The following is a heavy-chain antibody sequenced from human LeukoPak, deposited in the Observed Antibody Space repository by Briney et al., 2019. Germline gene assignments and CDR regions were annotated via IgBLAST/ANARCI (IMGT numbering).Heavy chain of an antibody. D-gene: IGHD3-3*01. V-gene: IGHV3-30*19. CDR1: GFTFSNYG. CDR3: ASPARRITIFGVPFDY. CDR2: IWDNGSKK. Sequence: GGSLRLSCAASGFTFSNYGMHWVRQAPGKGLEWVAVIWDNGSKKYHADSVKGRFTISRDNSKSTLYLQMNTLRPEDTAVYYCASPARRITIFGVPFDYWGQGTLVTVS. J-gene: IGHJ4*02.